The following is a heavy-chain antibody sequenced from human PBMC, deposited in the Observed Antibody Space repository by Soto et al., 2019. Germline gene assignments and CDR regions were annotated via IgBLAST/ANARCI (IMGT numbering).Heavy chain of an antibody. CDR1: GFTFSDYY. D-gene: IGHD1-20*01. CDR2: ISHSGTTI. V-gene: IGHV3-11*01. CDR3: ARDISNFAGTFDY. J-gene: IGHJ4*02. Sequence: PGGSLRLSCAVSGFTFSDYYMTWIRQAPGKGLEWLSYISHSGTTILYADSVKGRFTISRDNAKNSLYLQMSSLRAEDTAVYYCARDISNFAGTFDYWGPGTLVTVS.